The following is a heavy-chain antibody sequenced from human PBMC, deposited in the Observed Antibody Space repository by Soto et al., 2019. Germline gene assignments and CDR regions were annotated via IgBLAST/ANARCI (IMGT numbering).Heavy chain of an antibody. V-gene: IGHV3-23*01. CDR1: GFTFSSYA. D-gene: IGHD5-18*01. J-gene: IGHJ4*02. CDR3: AKEGPLTAIGIDYFDY. CDR2: ISGSGGST. Sequence: EVQLLESGGGLVQPGGSLRLSCAASGFTFSSYAMSWVRQAPGKGLEWVSAISGSGGSTYYADSVKGRFAISRDNSKNTLYLQMNSLRAEDTAVYYCAKEGPLTAIGIDYFDYWGQGTLVTVSS.